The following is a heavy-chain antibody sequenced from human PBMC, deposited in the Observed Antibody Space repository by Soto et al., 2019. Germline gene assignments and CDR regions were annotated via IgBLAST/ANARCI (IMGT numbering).Heavy chain of an antibody. J-gene: IGHJ6*01. D-gene: IGHD2-2*01. V-gene: IGHV3-23*01. CDR1: GFTFSSYA. CDR2: ISGSGGST. Sequence: TGGSLRLSCAASGFTFSSYAMSWVRQAPGKGLEWVSAISGSGGSTYYADSVKGRSTISRDNSKNTLYLPMNSLRAEDTAEYCCAKGYCSSTSCYAVADYCYGLGVLRHRSTVTVSS. CDR3: AKGYCSSTSCYAVADYCYGLGV.